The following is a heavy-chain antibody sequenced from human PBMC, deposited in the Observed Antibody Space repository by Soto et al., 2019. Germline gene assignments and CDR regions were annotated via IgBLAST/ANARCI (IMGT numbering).Heavy chain of an antibody. CDR1: GYTFTSYA. J-gene: IGHJ4*02. CDR3: ARSIVVVTALDY. CDR2: INAGNGKT. D-gene: IGHD2-21*02. Sequence: QVQLVQSGAEEKKPGASVQFSCKASGYTFTSYAMHSVRQAPGQRLEWMGWINAGNGKTKYSQKFQGRVTITRDTSASKAYMELSSLRSEDTAVYYCARSIVVVTALDYWGQGTLVTVSS. V-gene: IGHV1-3*05.